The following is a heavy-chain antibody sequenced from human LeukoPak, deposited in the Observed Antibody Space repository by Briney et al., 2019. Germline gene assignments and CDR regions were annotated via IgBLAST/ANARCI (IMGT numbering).Heavy chain of an antibody. CDR3: ASSYGMDV. J-gene: IGHJ6*02. CDR2: ISSSSNYI. CDR1: GFTFSSYS. V-gene: IGHV3-21*06. Sequence: PGGSLRLSCAASGFTFSSYSMNWVRQAPGKGLEWVSSISSSSNYIYYADSMKGRFTISRDNAKNSLYLQMNSLRAEDTAVYYCASSYGMDVWGQGTTVTVSS.